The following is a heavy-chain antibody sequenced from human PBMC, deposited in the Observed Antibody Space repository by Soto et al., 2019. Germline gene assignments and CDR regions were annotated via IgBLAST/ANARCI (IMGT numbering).Heavy chain of an antibody. Sequence: SETLSLTCTVSGGSISSYYWSWIRQPPGKGLEWIGYIYYSGSANYNPSLKSRVTISVDTSKNQFSLKLSSVTAADTAVYYCADQPSRVLTGYYQGPAWGQGTLVTAPQ. CDR2: IYYSGSA. D-gene: IGHD3-9*01. CDR1: GGSISSYY. J-gene: IGHJ5*02. V-gene: IGHV4-59*01. CDR3: ADQPSRVLTGYYQGPA.